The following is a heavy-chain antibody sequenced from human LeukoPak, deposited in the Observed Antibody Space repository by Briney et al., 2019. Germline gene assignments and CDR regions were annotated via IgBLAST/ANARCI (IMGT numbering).Heavy chain of an antibody. D-gene: IGHD1-7*01. Sequence: ASVKVSCKTSGYTFTRYDINWVRQATGQRLEWRGWMNPNTGHTAYAPKFQGRVTFTRNTSVSTAYMELDILISEDTAVYFCARGGITGTDAEYYYYYMDVWGKGTTVTVSS. V-gene: IGHV1-8*03. CDR3: ARGGITGTDAEYYYYYMDV. CDR1: GYTFTRYD. J-gene: IGHJ6*03. CDR2: MNPNTGHT.